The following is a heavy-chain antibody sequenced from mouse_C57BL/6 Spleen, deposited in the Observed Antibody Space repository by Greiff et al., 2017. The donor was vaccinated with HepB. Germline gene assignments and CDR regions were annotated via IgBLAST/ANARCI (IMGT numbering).Heavy chain of an antibody. CDR3: ARRDSNYLYYYAMDY. V-gene: IGHV1-69*01. J-gene: IGHJ4*01. D-gene: IGHD2-5*01. Sequence: VQLQQSGAELVMPGASVELSCKASGYTFTSYWMHWVKQRPGQGLEWIGEIDPSDSYTNYNQKFKGKSTLTVDKSSSTAYMQLSSLTSEDSAVYYCARRDSNYLYYYAMDYWGQGTSVTVSS. CDR2: IDPSDSYT. CDR1: GYTFTSYW.